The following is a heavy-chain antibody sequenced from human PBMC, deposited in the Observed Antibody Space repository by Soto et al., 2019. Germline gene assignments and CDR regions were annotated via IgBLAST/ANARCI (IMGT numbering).Heavy chain of an antibody. J-gene: IGHJ4*02. CDR1: GFTVSNNY. CDR2: IYSGGST. D-gene: IGHD3-16*01. Sequence: GGSLRLSCAASGFTVSNNYMSWVRQAPGEGLEWVSLIYSGGSTYYADSVKGRFTISRDSSKNTLYLQMNSLRAEDTAMYYCAAYSHKGYWGQGTLVTVS. CDR3: AAYSHKGY. V-gene: IGHV3-66*01.